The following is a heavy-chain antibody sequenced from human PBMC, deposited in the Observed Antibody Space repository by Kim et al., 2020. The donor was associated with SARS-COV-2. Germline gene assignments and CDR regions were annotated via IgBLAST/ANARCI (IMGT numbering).Heavy chain of an antibody. J-gene: IGHJ6*02. V-gene: IGHV4-34*01. CDR2: INHSGAT. CDR1: VGSFSGYH. Sequence: SETLSLTCAVYVGSFSGYHWTWIRQSPGKGLEWIAEINHSGATNYNPSLESRVALSVDTSKNQFSLKVKSVTAADTAVYFCARGRAGVVPSPIMGLGPHYDYHALDVWGQGTTVSVS. CDR3: ARGRAGVVPSPIMGLGPHYDYHALDV. D-gene: IGHD3-3*01.